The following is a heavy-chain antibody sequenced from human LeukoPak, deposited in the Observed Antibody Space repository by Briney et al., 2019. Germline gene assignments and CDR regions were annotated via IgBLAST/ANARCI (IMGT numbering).Heavy chain of an antibody. CDR3: AKGGHYYGSGNCLDY. J-gene: IGHJ4*02. Sequence: PGGSLRLSCAASGFTFSSYGMHWVRQAPGKGLEWVAFIRYDGSNKYYADSVKGRFTISRDNSKNTLYLQMNSLRAEDTAVYYCAKGGHYYGSGNCLDYWGQGTLVTVSS. CDR1: GFTFSSYG. CDR2: IRYDGSNK. V-gene: IGHV3-30*02. D-gene: IGHD3-10*01.